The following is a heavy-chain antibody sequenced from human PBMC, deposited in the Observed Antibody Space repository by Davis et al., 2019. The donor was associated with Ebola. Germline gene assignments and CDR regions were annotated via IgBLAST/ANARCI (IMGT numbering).Heavy chain of an antibody. D-gene: IGHD1-14*01. CDR2: IYYSGST. V-gene: IGHV4-59*01. CDR3: ARGAGNMDV. Sequence: MPSETLSLTCTVSGGSISSYYWSWIRQPPGKGLEWIGYIYYSGSTNYNPSLKSRVTISVDTSKNQFSLNLSSVTAADTAVYYCARGAGNMDVWGQGTTVTVSS. CDR1: GGSISSYY. J-gene: IGHJ6*02.